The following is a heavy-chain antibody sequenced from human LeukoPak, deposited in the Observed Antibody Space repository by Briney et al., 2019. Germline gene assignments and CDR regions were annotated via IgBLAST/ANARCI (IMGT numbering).Heavy chain of an antibody. D-gene: IGHD6-13*01. CDR1: GYTFSGYY. CDR3: ARSLGSSFSFYFDS. Sequence: ASVKVSCKASGYTFSGYYLHWLRQAPGQGPEWMGWINPNNGDTNYEDRFRGRVTMTRDTSISTVYMELSRLTYEDTAVYFCARSLGSSFSFYFDSWGQGTPVTVSS. V-gene: IGHV1-2*07. J-gene: IGHJ4*02. CDR2: INPNNGDT.